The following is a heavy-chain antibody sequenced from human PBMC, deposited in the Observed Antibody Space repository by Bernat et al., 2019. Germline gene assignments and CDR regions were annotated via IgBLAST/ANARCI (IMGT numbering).Heavy chain of an antibody. Sequence: EVQLVESGGGLIQPGGSLRLSCAASGFTVSNNYMSWVRQAPGKGLEWVSVIYSGGSTHHADSVKGRFTISRDNSENTLYLQMNSLRAEDTAVYYCARGQYCTTTRCRDGYDVFDIWGQGTMVTVSS. D-gene: IGHD2-2*01. J-gene: IGHJ3*02. CDR1: GFTVSNNY. CDR2: IYSGGST. CDR3: ARGQYCTTTRCRDGYDVFDI. V-gene: IGHV3-53*01.